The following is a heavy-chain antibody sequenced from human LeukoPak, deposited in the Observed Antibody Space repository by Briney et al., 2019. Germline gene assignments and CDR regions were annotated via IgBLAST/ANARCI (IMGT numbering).Heavy chain of an antibody. J-gene: IGHJ4*02. CDR2: IYYSEST. Sequence: PSQTLSLTCTVSGGSISSGGYYWNWIRQLPGKGLEWIGYIYYSESTYYNPSLKSRITISVDTSKNQFSLKLTSVTAADTAVYYCVTGGYSGYDYLLEYWGQGTLVTVSS. D-gene: IGHD5-12*01. CDR3: VTGGYSGYDYLLEY. V-gene: IGHV4-31*03. CDR1: GGSISSGGYY.